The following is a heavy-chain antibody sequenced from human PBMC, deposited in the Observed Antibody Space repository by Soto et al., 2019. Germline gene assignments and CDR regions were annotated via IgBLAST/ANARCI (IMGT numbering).Heavy chain of an antibody. CDR3: SRHDDRGGAYCSTGRWFDS. CDR2: IYYTGTT. CDR1: GGSLSSYY. D-gene: IGHD2-21*02. Sequence: QVQLQESGPGLVKPSETLSLTCTVSGGSLSSYYWSWSRQPQGQGQEWIGYIYYTGTTNSNPSLKSRVNISVDTSKDQFSLKLNSVTAADTAVYYCSRHDDRGGAYCSTGRWFDSGVQVTLVTVAS. V-gene: IGHV4-59*08. J-gene: IGHJ5*01.